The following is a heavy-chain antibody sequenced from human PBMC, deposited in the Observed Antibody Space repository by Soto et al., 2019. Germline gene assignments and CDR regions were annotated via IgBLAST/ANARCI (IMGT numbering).Heavy chain of an antibody. V-gene: IGHV3-66*01. CDR1: GFTVSGSY. J-gene: IGHJ4*02. D-gene: IGHD4-17*01. CDR2: MYSGGST. Sequence: EVQLVESGGGLVQPGGSLRLSCAAFGFTVSGSYMTWVRQAPGKGLEWVSVMYSGGSTYYADSVKGRFTVSRDTSKNTLDLQMNNLRAEDTAVYYCTRDSSPTVPADSWGQGTLVTVTS. CDR3: TRDSSPTVPADS.